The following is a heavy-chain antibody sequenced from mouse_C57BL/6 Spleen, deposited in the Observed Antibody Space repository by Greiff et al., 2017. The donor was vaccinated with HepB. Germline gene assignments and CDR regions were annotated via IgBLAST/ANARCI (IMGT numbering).Heavy chain of an antibody. V-gene: IGHV1-18*01. J-gene: IGHJ2*01. CDR2: INPNNGGT. D-gene: IGHD2-5*01. Sequence: EVKLVESGPELVKPGASVKIPCKASGYTFTDYNMDWVKQSHGKSLEWIGDINPNNGGTIYNQKFKGKATLTVDKSSSTAYMELRSLTSEDTAVYYCARGGYYSNFFFDYWGQGTTLTVSS. CDR3: ARGGYYSNFFFDY. CDR1: GYTFTDYN.